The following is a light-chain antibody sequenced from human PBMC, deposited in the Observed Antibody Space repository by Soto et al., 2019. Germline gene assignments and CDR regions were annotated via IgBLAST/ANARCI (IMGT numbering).Light chain of an antibody. CDR3: SSFAGSPVV. J-gene: IGLJ2*01. Sequence: QSVLTQPRSVSGSPGQSVTISCTGTSSDVGNYDFVSWYQQYPGEAPRVMIYEVNKRPSGVPDRFSGSRSGNTASLTVSGLQAEDEADYYCSSFAGSPVVFGGGTKLTVL. CDR2: EVN. V-gene: IGLV2-11*01. CDR1: SSDVGNYDF.